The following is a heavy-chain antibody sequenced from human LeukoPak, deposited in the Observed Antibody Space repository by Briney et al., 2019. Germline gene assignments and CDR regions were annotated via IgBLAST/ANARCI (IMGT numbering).Heavy chain of an antibody. CDR3: AKDLSTAPFDY. Sequence: WVSAISGSGGTTYYADSVKGRFTISRDNSKNTLYLQMNSLRAEDTAVYYCAKDLSTAPFDYWGQGTLVTVSS. D-gene: IGHD1-14*01. J-gene: IGHJ4*02. CDR2: ISGSGGTT. V-gene: IGHV3-23*01.